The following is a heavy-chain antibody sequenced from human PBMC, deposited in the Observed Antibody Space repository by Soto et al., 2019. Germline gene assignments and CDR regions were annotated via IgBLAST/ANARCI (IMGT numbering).Heavy chain of an antibody. D-gene: IGHD1-1*01. CDR1: GYGFTTYG. J-gene: IGHJ4*02. V-gene: IGHV1-18*01. CDR2: ISAHNGNT. CDR3: ARGRYGDY. Sequence: QIHLVQSGAEVKKPGASVKVSCKGSGYGFTTYGITWVRQAPGQGLEWMAWISAHNGNTNYAQKLQGRVTVTRDTSKSTAYMGLRSLRSDDTAGYYCARGRYGDYWGQGARVTVSS.